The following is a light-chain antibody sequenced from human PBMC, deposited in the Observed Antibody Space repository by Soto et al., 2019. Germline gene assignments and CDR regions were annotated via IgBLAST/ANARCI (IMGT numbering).Light chain of an antibody. Sequence: QSVLTQPASVSGSPGQSITISCTGTSSDVGGYNYVSWYQQHPGKAPKLMIYDVSNRPSGVSNRFSGSKSGNTASLTSSGLQAEDEVDYYCSSYTSGSSGNYVVGTGSQLAVL. CDR1: SSDVGGYNY. V-gene: IGLV2-14*01. CDR2: DVS. J-gene: IGLJ1*01. CDR3: SSYTSGSSGNYV.